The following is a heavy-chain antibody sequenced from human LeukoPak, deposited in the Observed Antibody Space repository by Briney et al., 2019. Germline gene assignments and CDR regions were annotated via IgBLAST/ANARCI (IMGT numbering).Heavy chain of an antibody. CDR1: GITLSSYW. Sequence: PGGSLRLSCAGSGITLSSYWMSWVRQAPGKGLEWVGNIRQDASEKYFVDSLRGRFTISRDNAKNSLFLQMNSLRAEDTAVYYCARRSDYSTVFDYWGQGTLVTVSS. J-gene: IGHJ4*02. D-gene: IGHD4-17*01. CDR3: ARRSDYSTVFDY. V-gene: IGHV3-7*04. CDR2: IRQDASEK.